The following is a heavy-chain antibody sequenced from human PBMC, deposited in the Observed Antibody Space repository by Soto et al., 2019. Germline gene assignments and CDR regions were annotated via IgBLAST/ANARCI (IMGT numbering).Heavy chain of an antibody. CDR3: ARGEDIVVVPAAMPASYYYYYGMDV. J-gene: IGHJ6*02. CDR1: GFTFSSYW. D-gene: IGHD2-2*01. CDR2: INSDGSST. V-gene: IGHV3-74*01. Sequence: EVQLVESGGGLVQPGGSLRLSCAASGFTFSSYWMHWVRQAPGKGLVWVSRINSDGSSTSYADSVKGRFTISRDNAKNTLYLQMNSLRAEDTAVYYCARGEDIVVVPAAMPASYYYYYGMDVWGQGTTVTVSS.